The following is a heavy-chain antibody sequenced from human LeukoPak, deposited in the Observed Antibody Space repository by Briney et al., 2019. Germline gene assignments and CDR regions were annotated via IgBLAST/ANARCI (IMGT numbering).Heavy chain of an antibody. Sequence: PGGSLRLSCTGSRFNFSIYAMHWVRQPPGKGLEWVAAISTDGRNTYYINSVKGRFTISRDNSKNTVFLQMNSLTKEDTAMYYCARDTDIVVVPAAPYYYYMDVWGKGTTVTVSS. CDR2: ISTDGRNT. CDR1: RFNFSIYA. J-gene: IGHJ6*03. D-gene: IGHD2-2*01. V-gene: IGHV3-30*04. CDR3: ARDTDIVVVPAAPYYYYMDV.